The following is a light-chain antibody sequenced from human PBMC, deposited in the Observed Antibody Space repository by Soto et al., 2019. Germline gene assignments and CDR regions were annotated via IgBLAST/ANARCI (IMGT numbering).Light chain of an antibody. CDR2: RNN. V-gene: IGLV1-47*01. J-gene: IGLJ7*01. Sequence: QSVLTQPPSASGTPRQRVTISCSGSSSNIGSNYVYWYQQLPGTAPKLLIYRNNQRPSEVPDRFSGSKSGTSASLAISGLRSEDEADYYCAAWDDSLSGVVFGGGTQLTVL. CDR3: AAWDDSLSGVV. CDR1: SSNIGSNY.